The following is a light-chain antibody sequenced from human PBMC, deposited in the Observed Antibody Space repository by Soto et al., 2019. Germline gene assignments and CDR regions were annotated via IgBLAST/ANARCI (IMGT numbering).Light chain of an antibody. J-gene: IGLJ1*01. V-gene: IGLV2-14*01. CDR3: SSYTISSNL. Sequence: QSALTQPASVSGSPGQSITISCTGTSSDVGGYNYVSWYQQHPGKAPKLMIYDVSNRPSGVSNRFSGSKSGNTASLTISGLQAEVEADYYCSSYTISSNLFGTGTKVTVL. CDR2: DVS. CDR1: SSDVGGYNY.